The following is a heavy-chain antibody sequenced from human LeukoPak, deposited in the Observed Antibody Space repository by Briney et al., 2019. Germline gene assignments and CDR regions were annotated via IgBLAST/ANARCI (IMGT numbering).Heavy chain of an antibody. D-gene: IGHD1-7*01. J-gene: IGHJ5*02. CDR3: ARVRNNWNYFSARNNWFDP. V-gene: IGHV4-38-2*01. CDR2: IYHSGST. Sequence: PSETLSLTCAVSGYSISSGYYWGWIRQPPGKGLEWIGSIYHSGSTYYNPSLKSRVTISVDTSKNQFSLKLSSVTAADTAVYYCARVRNNWNYFSARNNWFDPWGQGTLVTVSS. CDR1: GYSISSGYY.